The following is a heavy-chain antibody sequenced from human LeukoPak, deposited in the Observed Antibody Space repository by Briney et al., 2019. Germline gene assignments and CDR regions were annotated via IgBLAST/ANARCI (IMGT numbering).Heavy chain of an antibody. V-gene: IGHV5-51*01. J-gene: IGHJ6*02. CDR3: ARHFTTTVAGPYGMDV. CDR2: IYPGDSDT. Sequence: GESLKISCKGSGYSFTSYWIGWVRQMPGKGLEWMGIIYPGDSDTRYSPSFQGQVTISADKSISTAYLQWSSLKASDTAMYYCARHFTTTVAGPYGMDVWGQGTTVTVSS. CDR1: GYSFTSYW. D-gene: IGHD6-19*01.